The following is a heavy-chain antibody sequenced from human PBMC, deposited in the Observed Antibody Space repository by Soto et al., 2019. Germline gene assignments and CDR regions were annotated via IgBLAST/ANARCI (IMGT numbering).Heavy chain of an antibody. V-gene: IGHV3-33*01. D-gene: IGHD6-19*01. CDR2: IWYDGSNK. CDR3: ARPRAYSSGWFGPFDY. Sequence: GGSLRLSCAASGFTFSSYGMHWVRQAPGKGLEWVAVIWYDGSNKYYADSVKGRFTISRDNSKNTLYLQMDSLRAEDTAVYYCARPRAYSSGWFGPFDYWGQGTLVTVSS. J-gene: IGHJ4*02. CDR1: GFTFSSYG.